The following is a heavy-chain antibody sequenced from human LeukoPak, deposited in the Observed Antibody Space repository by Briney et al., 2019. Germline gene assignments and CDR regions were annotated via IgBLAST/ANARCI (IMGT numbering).Heavy chain of an antibody. V-gene: IGHV3-74*01. Sequence: PGGSLRLSCVASGFTFDTYWMYWVRQVPGKGLVWVSHINGDGKITNYADSVKGRFTASRDNAKSTLYLQMNSLKVEDTAVYYCASHPGDSSNHALHIWGQGTMVAVSS. J-gene: IGHJ3*02. CDR2: INGDGKIT. D-gene: IGHD4-11*01. CDR1: GFTFDTYW. CDR3: ASHPGDSSNHALHI.